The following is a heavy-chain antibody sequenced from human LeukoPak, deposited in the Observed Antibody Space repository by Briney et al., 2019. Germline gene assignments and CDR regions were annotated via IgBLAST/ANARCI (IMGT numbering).Heavy chain of an antibody. CDR3: TSSPADLGYCIITSCPRFDP. CDR2: IRSKTNSYAT. D-gene: IGHD2-2*01. J-gene: IGHJ5*02. Sequence: GGSLRLSCAASGFTFSNSAMHWARQASGTGLECVGHIRSKTNSYATAYAASVKGRFTISRDDSKNTAYLQMNSLKTEDTAVYYCTSSPADLGYCIITSCPRFDPWGQGTLVTVSS. V-gene: IGHV3-73*01. CDR1: GFTFSNSA.